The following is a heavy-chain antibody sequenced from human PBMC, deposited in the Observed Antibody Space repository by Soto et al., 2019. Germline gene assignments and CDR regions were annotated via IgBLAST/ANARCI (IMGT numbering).Heavy chain of an antibody. Sequence: GSLRLSCAASGFTVSDYYMSGIRRAPGRGLEWVSYSSSSISYTTYADSVKGRFTISRDNGKNSLYLQMNTLRAEDTAVYYCATYIYGYVDYWGQGTLVTVSS. CDR3: ATYIYGYVDY. CDR1: GFTVSDYY. CDR2: SSSSISYT. D-gene: IGHD5-18*01. V-gene: IGHV3-11*06. J-gene: IGHJ4*02.